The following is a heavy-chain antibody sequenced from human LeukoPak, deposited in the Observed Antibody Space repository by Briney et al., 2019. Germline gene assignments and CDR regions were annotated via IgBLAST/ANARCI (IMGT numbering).Heavy chain of an antibody. V-gene: IGHV4-38-2*02. D-gene: IGHD3-3*01. Sequence: SETLSLTCTVSGHSISSDFYWAWIRQPPGKGLQWIVSMYHSGNTYYNKSLKSRVTISVDTSKNQFSLKLSSVTAADTAVYYCARAILSGYPDSWGQGTLVIVFS. CDR3: ARAILSGYPDS. CDR2: MYHSGNT. CDR1: GHSISSDFY. J-gene: IGHJ4*02.